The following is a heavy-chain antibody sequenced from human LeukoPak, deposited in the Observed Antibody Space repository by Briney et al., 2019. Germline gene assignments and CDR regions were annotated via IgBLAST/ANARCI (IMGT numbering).Heavy chain of an antibody. V-gene: IGHV4-59*01. Sequence: SETLSLTCTVSGGSINSYYWSWIRQPPGKGLEWIGHMYYSGGTNYNPSLKSRVTISVDTSKNQFSRKLSSVTAADTAVYYCTRRCKDAYTLYCFDYWGQGTLVTVSS. J-gene: IGHJ4*02. CDR3: TRRCKDAYTLYCFDY. D-gene: IGHD5-24*01. CDR2: MYYSGGT. CDR1: GGSINSYY.